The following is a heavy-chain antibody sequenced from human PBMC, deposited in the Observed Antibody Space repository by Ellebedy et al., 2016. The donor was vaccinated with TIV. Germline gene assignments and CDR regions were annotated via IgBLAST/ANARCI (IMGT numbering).Heavy chain of an antibody. CDR2: LNPNSGNT. D-gene: IGHD6-13*01. CDR3: ARGRSSWHQGDPGFDP. Sequence: AASVKVSCKASGYTFSSCDINWVRQATGQGLEWLGWLNPNSGNTGYSKKFEGRVTITTNTSISTAYMELSSLRSEDTAVYYCARGRSSWHQGDPGFDPWGQGTLVTVSS. J-gene: IGHJ5*02. V-gene: IGHV1-8*03. CDR1: GYTFSSCD.